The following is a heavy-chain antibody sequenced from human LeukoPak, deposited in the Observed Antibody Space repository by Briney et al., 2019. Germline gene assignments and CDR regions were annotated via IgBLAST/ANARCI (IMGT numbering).Heavy chain of an antibody. J-gene: IGHJ5*02. Sequence: GGCLRLSCAASGFSVTSYSMNWVRQAPGEGLGWVSSISSSSRYIYYADSVKGRFTNSRDNAKNSLYLQMNSQRAEDTAQYYCVKAVAENWFDPWGQGTLVTVSS. CDR3: VKAVAENWFDP. CDR1: GFSVTSYS. CDR2: ISSSSRYI. V-gene: IGHV3-21*01. D-gene: IGHD6-19*01.